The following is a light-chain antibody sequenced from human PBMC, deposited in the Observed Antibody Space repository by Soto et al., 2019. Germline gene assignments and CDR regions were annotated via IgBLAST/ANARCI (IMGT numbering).Light chain of an antibody. V-gene: IGKV3-11*01. CDR1: QSVSNY. Sequence: EIVLTQSPATLSLSPGERATLSCRASQSVSNYLAWYQQKPGQAPRLLFYDASNRATGIPARFSGSGSGTDFTLTISSLEPEDFAVYYCQQRSNWPPTWTFGQGTKVEIK. J-gene: IGKJ1*01. CDR2: DAS. CDR3: QQRSNWPPTWT.